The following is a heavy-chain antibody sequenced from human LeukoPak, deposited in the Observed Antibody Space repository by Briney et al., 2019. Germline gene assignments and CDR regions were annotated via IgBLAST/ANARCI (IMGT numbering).Heavy chain of an antibody. J-gene: IGHJ4*02. V-gene: IGHV4-30-2*01. D-gene: IGHD4-23*01. Sequence: SQTLSLTCAVSGGSISSGGYSWSWIRQPPGKGLEWIGYIYHSGSTYYNPSLKSRVTISVDRSKNQFSLKLGSVTAADTAVYYCARAVAGFFDYWGQGALVTVSS. CDR2: IYHSGST. CDR3: ARAVAGFFDY. CDR1: GGSISSGGYS.